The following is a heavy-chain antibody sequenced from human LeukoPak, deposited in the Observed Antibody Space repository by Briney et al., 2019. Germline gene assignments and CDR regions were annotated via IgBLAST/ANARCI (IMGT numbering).Heavy chain of an antibody. D-gene: IGHD2-2*01. CDR1: GYTFTSYD. CDR2: MNPNSGNT. Sequence: ASVKVSCKASGYTFTSYDINWVRQATGQGLEWMGWMNPNSGNTGYAQKFQGRVTITRNTSISTAYMELSSLRSEDTAVYYCARGLRYCSSTSFPELDDAFDIWGQGTMVTVSS. CDR3: ARGLRYCSSTSFPELDDAFDI. V-gene: IGHV1-8*03. J-gene: IGHJ3*02.